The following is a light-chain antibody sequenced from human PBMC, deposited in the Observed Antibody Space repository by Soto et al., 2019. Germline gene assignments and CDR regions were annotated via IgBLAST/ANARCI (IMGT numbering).Light chain of an antibody. J-gene: IGKJ5*01. Sequence: EIVLTQSPATLSLSPGERATLSCRASQSVSNYLAWYQHKPGQAPRLLIYTASSRATGIPARFSGSGSGTDFTLTISRLEPEDFAVYFCQQYARSPVTFGQGTRLEIK. CDR3: QQYARSPVT. CDR2: TAS. CDR1: QSVSNY. V-gene: IGKV3-20*01.